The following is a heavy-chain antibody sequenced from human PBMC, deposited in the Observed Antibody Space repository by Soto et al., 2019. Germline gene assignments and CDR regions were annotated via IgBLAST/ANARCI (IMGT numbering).Heavy chain of an antibody. J-gene: IGHJ5*02. CDR2: ISAYNGNT. CDR3: ARTPPQRGDVRNWFDP. CDR1: GYTFTSYG. V-gene: IGHV1-18*04. Sequence: ASVKVSCKASGYTFTSYGISWVRQAPGQGLEWMGWISAYNGNTNYAQKLQGRVTMTTDTSTSTAYMELRSLRSDDTAVYYCARTPPQRGDVRNWFDPWGQGPLVTVPS. D-gene: IGHD2-21*02.